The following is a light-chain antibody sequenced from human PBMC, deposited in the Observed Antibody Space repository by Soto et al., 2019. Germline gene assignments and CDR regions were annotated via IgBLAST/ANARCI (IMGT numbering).Light chain of an antibody. CDR1: QSVRSSF. J-gene: IGKJ4*01. Sequence: EIVLTQPPATLSLSPGERATLSCRASQSVRSSFLARYQQRPGQAPRLLIYGASSRATGIPDRFSGSGSGTEFTLTINRLEPEDFAVYYCQQYSNSPRTFGGGTKVDI. CDR3: QQYSNSPRT. CDR2: GAS. V-gene: IGKV3-20*01.